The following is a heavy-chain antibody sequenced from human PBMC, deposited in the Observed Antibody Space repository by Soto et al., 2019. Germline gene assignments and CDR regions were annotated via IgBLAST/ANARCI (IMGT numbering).Heavy chain of an antibody. V-gene: IGHV3-21*01. D-gene: IGHD4-17*01. CDR1: GFTFSTYS. J-gene: IGHJ4*02. CDR2: ISRGSSFI. CDR3: ARDHTVTTGYAFDY. Sequence: GGSLRLSCAASGFTFSTYSMNWVRQAPGKGLEWVSSISRGSSFIYYADSVKGRFTISRDNAKNSLYLQMSSLRVEDTAIYYCARDHTVTTGYAFDYWGQGTLVTVSS.